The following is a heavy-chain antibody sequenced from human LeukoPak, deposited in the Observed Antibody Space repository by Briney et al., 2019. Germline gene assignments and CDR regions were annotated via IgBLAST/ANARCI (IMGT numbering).Heavy chain of an antibody. CDR1: GYTFTGYY. V-gene: IGHV1-2*04. CDR2: INPNSGGT. D-gene: IGHD3-22*01. CDR3: ARDSGLDGDSSGYIDY. J-gene: IGHJ4*02. Sequence: ASVKVSCKASGYTFTGYYMHWVRQAPGQGLEWMGWINPNSGGTNYAQKFQGWVTVTRDTSISTAYMELSRLRSDDTAVYYCARDSGLDGDSSGYIDYWGQGTLVTVSS.